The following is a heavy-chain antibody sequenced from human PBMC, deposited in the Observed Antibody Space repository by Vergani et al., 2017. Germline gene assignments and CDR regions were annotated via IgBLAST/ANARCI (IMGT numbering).Heavy chain of an antibody. Sequence: EVQLLESGGDLVQPGGSLRLSCAASGFTFNHYAMNWVRQAPGKGLEWVSGISGSGGSTYYAGSVKGRFTISRDSSKNTLYLQMNSLSAGDTAVYYCAKANPRNSGYDYLSYYHAMAVWGQGTTVTVSS. J-gene: IGHJ6*02. CDR1: GFTFNHYA. D-gene: IGHD5-12*01. CDR3: AKANPRNSGYDYLSYYHAMAV. CDR2: ISGSGGST. V-gene: IGHV3-23*01.